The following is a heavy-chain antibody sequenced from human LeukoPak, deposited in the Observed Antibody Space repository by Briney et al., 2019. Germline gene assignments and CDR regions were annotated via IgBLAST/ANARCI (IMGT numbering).Heavy chain of an antibody. CDR3: ARDLSRGAFDY. CDR1: GGSISSGTYF. V-gene: IGHV4-61*02. Sequence: SETLSLTCIVSGGSISSGTYFWSWIRQPAGKGLEWIGRIYTTGSTNNNPSLKSRVTISLDMSKNQFSLKLSSVTAADTAVYYCARDLSRGAFDYWGQGTLVTVSS. J-gene: IGHJ4*02. CDR2: IYTTGST. D-gene: IGHD5/OR15-5a*01.